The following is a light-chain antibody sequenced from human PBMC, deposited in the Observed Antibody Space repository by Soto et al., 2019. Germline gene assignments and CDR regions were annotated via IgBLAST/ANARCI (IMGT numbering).Light chain of an antibody. CDR2: EVT. CDR1: SSDVGAYNY. V-gene: IGLV2-14*01. Sequence: QSAPTQPASVSGSPGQSIAISCTGTSSDVGAYNYVSWYQQHPGKAPKLMIYEVTNRPSGVSNRFSGSKSGNTASLTISGLQAEDEADYYCSSYTTSITYVFGTGTKVTVL. J-gene: IGLJ1*01. CDR3: SSYTTSITYV.